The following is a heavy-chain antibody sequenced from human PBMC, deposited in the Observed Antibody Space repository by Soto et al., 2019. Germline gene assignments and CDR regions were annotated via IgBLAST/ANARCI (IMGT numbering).Heavy chain of an antibody. CDR1: GFTFRSYF. CDR2: VTGDGSTT. D-gene: IGHD1-20*01. V-gene: IGHV3-74*01. Sequence: EVQLVESGGGSVQPGGSLRLSCAASGFTFRSYFMAWVRQAPGKGLVLVSQVTGDGSTTNYADSVRGRFTISRDNAKNTLYLQMNSLRDEDTAIDYCARENWYSMDVWGQGTTVTVSS. J-gene: IGHJ6*02. CDR3: ARENWYSMDV.